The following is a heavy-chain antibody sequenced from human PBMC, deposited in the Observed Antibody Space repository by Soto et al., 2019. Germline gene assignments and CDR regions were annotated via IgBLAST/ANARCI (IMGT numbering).Heavy chain of an antibody. CDR1: GFTFSSYA. J-gene: IGHJ3*02. V-gene: IGHV3-23*01. CDR2: ISSSGGNT. D-gene: IGHD3-10*01. Sequence: GGSLRLSCAASGFTFSSYAMSWVRQAPGKGLEWVSTISSSGGNTYYTDPVKGRFNSSRDNSKNTLYMQMNSLRAEDTAIYYCAKRQTSTSFGDPFDIWGQGTMVTVSS. CDR3: AKRQTSTSFGDPFDI.